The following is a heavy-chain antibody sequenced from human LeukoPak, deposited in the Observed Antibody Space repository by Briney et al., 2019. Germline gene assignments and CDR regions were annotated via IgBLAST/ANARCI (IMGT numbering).Heavy chain of an antibody. CDR1: GFTFNNYW. J-gene: IGHJ3*02. CDR3: AKDMSESGSLKAFDI. Sequence: PGGSLRLSCAASGFTFNNYWMHWVRQAPGKGLVWVSRINSDGSSTNYADSVKGRFTISRDNAKNSLYLQMNSLRAEDTALYYCAKDMSESGSLKAFDIWGQGTMVTVSS. D-gene: IGHD1-26*01. CDR2: INSDGSST. V-gene: IGHV3-74*01.